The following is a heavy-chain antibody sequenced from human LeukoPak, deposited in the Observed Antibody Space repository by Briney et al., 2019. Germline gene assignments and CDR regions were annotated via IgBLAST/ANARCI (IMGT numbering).Heavy chain of an antibody. CDR3: ARDCVVVVPAAMRLERSYYYYGMDV. CDR1: GFTFSSYS. V-gene: IGHV3-21*01. CDR2: ISSSSSYI. Sequence: GGSLRLSCAASGFTFSSYSMNWVRQAPGKGLEWVSSISSSSSYIYYADSVKGQFTISRDNAKNSLYLQMNSLRAEDTAVYYCARDCVVVVPAAMRLERSYYYYGMDVWGQGTTVTVSS. D-gene: IGHD2-2*01. J-gene: IGHJ6*02.